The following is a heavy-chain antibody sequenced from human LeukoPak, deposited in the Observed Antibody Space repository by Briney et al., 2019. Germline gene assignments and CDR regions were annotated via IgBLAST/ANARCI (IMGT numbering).Heavy chain of an antibody. CDR3: AKPGGGSYFTHNCFDP. Sequence: GGSLRLSCAASGFTLSSYAMSWVRQAPGKGLEWVSTISDNGGSTFYADSVKGRFTISRDNSKNTLYLQMNSLRAEDTAVYYCAKPGGGSYFTHNCFDPWGQGALVTVSS. V-gene: IGHV3-23*01. CDR1: GFTLSSYA. D-gene: IGHD1-26*01. CDR2: ISDNGGST. J-gene: IGHJ5*02.